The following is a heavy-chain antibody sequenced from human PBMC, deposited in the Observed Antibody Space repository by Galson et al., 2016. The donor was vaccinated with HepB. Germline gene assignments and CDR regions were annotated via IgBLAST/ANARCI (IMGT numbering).Heavy chain of an antibody. D-gene: IGHD6-19*01. CDR1: GFTFSSYS. CDR2: IIGSGGST. Sequence: SLRLSCAASGFTFSSYSMVWVRQTPGKGLEWVSDIIGSGGSTLYGDSVKGRFTISRDNSKNTVYLQMNSLRAEDTAVYYGAASSGWWAEHYWGQGTLVTVSS. CDR3: AASSGWWAEHY. J-gene: IGHJ4*02. V-gene: IGHV3-23*01.